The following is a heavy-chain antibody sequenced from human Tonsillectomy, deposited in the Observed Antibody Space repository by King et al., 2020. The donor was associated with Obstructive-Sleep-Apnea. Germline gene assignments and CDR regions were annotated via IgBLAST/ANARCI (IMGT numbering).Heavy chain of an antibody. CDR2: MSVSGVST. J-gene: IGHJ6*02. CDR1: GFTFSSYA. Sequence: QLVQSGGGLVQPGGSLRLSCAASGFTFSSYAISWVRQAPGKGLEGVSAMSVSGVSTYYAESVKGRFTISRANSKNTLYLQMNSLRAEDTAVYYCAKDQVYYGMDVWGQGTTVTVSS. V-gene: IGHV3-23*04. CDR3: AKDQVYYGMDV.